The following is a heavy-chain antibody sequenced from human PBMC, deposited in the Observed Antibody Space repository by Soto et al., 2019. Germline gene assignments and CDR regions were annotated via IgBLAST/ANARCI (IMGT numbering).Heavy chain of an antibody. J-gene: IGHJ3*02. CDR1: GFTFGSHG. D-gene: IGHD5-12*01. CDR2: IWHDGSNK. V-gene: IGHV3-33*01. CDR3: ATLASGYDSLDVFDI. Sequence: GESLKISCAASGFTFGSHGMHWVRQAPGKGLEWVAVIWHDGSNKYYADSVKGRFTISRDNSKNTLYLEMNSLRAEDTAVYYCATLASGYDSLDVFDISGQATIVTVSS.